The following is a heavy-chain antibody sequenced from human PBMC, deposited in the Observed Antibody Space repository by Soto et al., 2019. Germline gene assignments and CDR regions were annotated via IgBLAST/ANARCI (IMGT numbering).Heavy chain of an antibody. Sequence: GGSLRLSCAASGFTFSSYAMSWVRQAPGKGLEWVSAISGSGGSTYYADSVKGRFTISRDNSKNTLYLQMNSLRAEDTAVYYCAKDGNGYDFWSGYYWIDYWGQGTLVTVSS. CDR2: ISGSGGST. CDR3: AKDGNGYDFWSGYYWIDY. V-gene: IGHV3-23*01. CDR1: GFTFSSYA. J-gene: IGHJ4*02. D-gene: IGHD3-3*01.